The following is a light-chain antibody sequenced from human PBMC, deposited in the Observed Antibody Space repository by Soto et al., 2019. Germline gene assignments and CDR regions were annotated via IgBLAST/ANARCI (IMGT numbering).Light chain of an antibody. CDR2: GAS. J-gene: IGKJ2*01. CDR1: QSVSSS. Sequence: EIVLTQSPAPLSLSPGERATLSCRASQSVSSSLAWYQQKPGQAPRLLIYGASKRAPGIPVRFSARGSGTDFTLTISSLEPEDFAVYSCQQLTNWEYTFGQGTKLEIK. V-gene: IGKV3-11*01. CDR3: QQLTNWEYT.